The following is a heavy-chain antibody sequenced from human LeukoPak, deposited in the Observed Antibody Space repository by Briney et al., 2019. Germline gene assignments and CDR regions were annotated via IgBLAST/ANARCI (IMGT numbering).Heavy chain of an antibody. CDR1: GFTFSSYW. J-gene: IGHJ4*02. V-gene: IGHV3-7*01. Sequence: PGGSLRLSCAASGFTFSSYWMSWVRQAPGQGLEWVANIKQDGSEKYYADSVKGRFTISRDNAKNSLYLQMNSLRAEDTAVYYCARDWYYYDSSGYSLFDYWGQGTLVTVSS. CDR3: ARDWYYYDSSGYSLFDY. CDR2: IKQDGSEK. D-gene: IGHD3-22*01.